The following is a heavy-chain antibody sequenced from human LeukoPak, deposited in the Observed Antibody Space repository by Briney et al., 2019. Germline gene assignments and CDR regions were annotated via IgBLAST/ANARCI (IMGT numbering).Heavy chain of an antibody. D-gene: IGHD3-22*01. Sequence: PGGSLRLSCAASGFNFSNYEMNWVRQAPGKGLEWVSYISSSGRTMYYADSVKGRYTISRDNAENSLYLQINSLRAEDTAVYYCARADSGGYSSWTDYWGQGTLVTVSS. CDR1: GFNFSNYE. CDR3: ARADSGGYSSWTDY. J-gene: IGHJ4*02. CDR2: ISSSGRTM. V-gene: IGHV3-48*03.